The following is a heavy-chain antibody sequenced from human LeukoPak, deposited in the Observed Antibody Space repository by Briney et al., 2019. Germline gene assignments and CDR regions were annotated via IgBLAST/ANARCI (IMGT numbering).Heavy chain of an antibody. CDR1: GGSISGYY. J-gene: IGHJ4*02. CDR3: ARHTGWFGESFDY. CDR2: IYYSGTT. V-gene: IGHV4-59*01. Sequence: SETLSLTCSVSGGSISGYYWSWIRQPPGKGLEWIGYIYYSGTTIYNPSLKSRLTISVDTSKNQFSLKLSSVTAADTAVYYCARHTGWFGESFDYWGQGTLVTVSS. D-gene: IGHD3-10*01.